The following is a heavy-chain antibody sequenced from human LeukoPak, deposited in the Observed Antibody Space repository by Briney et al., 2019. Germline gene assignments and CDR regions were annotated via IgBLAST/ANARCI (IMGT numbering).Heavy chain of an antibody. CDR2: ISSSSSYI. CDR3: ARESRGYDILTGKYHRGYYSYYMDV. CDR1: GFTFSSYS. V-gene: IGHV3-21*01. Sequence: KAGGSLRLSCAASGFTFSSYSMNWVRQAPGKGLEWVSSISSSSSYIYYADSVKGRFTISRDNAKNSLYLQMNSLRAEDTAVYYCARESRGYDILTGKYHRGYYSYYMDVWGKGTTVTVSS. D-gene: IGHD3-9*01. J-gene: IGHJ6*03.